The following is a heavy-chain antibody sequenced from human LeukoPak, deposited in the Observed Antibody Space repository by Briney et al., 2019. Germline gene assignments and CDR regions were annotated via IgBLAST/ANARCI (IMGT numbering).Heavy chain of an antibody. J-gene: IGHJ5*02. CDR3: ASHADYDFWSGYYSYNWFDP. CDR1: GYTFTSYG. D-gene: IGHD3-3*01. Sequence: ASVKVSCKASGYTFTSYGISWVRQAPGQGLEWMGRIIPIFGTANYAQKFQGRVTITTDESTSTAYMELSSLRSEDTAVYYCASHADYDFWSGYYSYNWFDPWGQGTLVTVSS. V-gene: IGHV1-69*05. CDR2: IIPIFGTA.